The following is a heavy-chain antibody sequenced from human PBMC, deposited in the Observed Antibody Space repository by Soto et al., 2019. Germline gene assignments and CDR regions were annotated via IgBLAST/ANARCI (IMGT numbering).Heavy chain of an antibody. Sequence: EVQLVESGGGLVQPGGSLRLSCAASGFTFSSYWMSWVRQAPGKGLEWVANIKQDGSEKYYVDSVKGRFTISRDNAKNSLYLQMNSLRAEDTAVYYCARGLHSSSWFPRGRYGMDVWGQGTTVTVSS. CDR3: ARGLHSSSWFPRGRYGMDV. CDR1: GFTFSSYW. J-gene: IGHJ6*02. D-gene: IGHD6-13*01. V-gene: IGHV3-7*01. CDR2: IKQDGSEK.